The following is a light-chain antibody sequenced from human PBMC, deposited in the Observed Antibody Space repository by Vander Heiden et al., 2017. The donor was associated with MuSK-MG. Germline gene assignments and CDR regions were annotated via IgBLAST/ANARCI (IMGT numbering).Light chain of an antibody. CDR3: QQSDSTPFT. J-gene: IGKJ3*01. Sequence: DIQMTQSPSSLSASVGDRVTITCRASQSISSYLNWYQQKPGKAPKLLIYAASSLQSGVPSRFSGSGSGTDFTLTISRLQPEDFATYYCQQSDSTPFTFGHGPKVDIK. V-gene: IGKV1-39*01. CDR2: AAS. CDR1: QSISSY.